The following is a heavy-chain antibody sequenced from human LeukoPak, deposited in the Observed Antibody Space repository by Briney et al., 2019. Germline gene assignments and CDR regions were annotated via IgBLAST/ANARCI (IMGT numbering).Heavy chain of an antibody. CDR1: GFTFGDYV. CDR3: AELGITMIGGV. V-gene: IGHV3-48*03. Sequence: GGSLRLSCTASGFTFGDYVMSWVRQAPGKGLEWVSYISSSGSTIYYADSVKGRFTISRDNAKNSLYLQMNSLRAEDTAVYYCAELGITMIGGVWGKGTTVTISS. CDR2: ISSSGSTI. D-gene: IGHD3-10*02. J-gene: IGHJ6*04.